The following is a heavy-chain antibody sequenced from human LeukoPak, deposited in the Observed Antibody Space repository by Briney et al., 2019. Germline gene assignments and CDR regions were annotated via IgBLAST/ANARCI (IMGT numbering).Heavy chain of an antibody. CDR2: ISGGGGTT. D-gene: IGHD3-10*01. CDR1: GFTFSNHW. CDR3: ANDGTSGNYYGSDY. V-gene: IGHV3-23*01. Sequence: GGSLRLSCAASGFTFSNHWMIWVRQAPGKGLEWVSAISGGGGTTYYADSVKGRFTISRDNSKNTLYLQMTSLRAEDTAVYYCANDGTSGNYYGSDYWGQGTLVTVSS. J-gene: IGHJ4*02.